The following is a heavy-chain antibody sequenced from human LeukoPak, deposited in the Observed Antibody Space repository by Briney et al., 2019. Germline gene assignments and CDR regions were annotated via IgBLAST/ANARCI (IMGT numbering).Heavy chain of an antibody. J-gene: IGHJ6*02. V-gene: IGHV4-4*07. CDR1: GGSISSYY. Sequence: SETLSLTCTVSGGSISSYYWSWIRQPAGKGLEWIGRIYTSGSTNYNPSLKSRVTMSVDTSKNQFSLKLSSVTAADTAAYYCARSKIDWRYYYGMDVWGQGTTVTVSS. D-gene: IGHD3-9*01. CDR2: IYTSGST. CDR3: ARSKIDWRYYYGMDV.